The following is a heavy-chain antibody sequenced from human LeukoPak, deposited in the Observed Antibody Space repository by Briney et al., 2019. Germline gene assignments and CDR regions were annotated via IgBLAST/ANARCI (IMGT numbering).Heavy chain of an antibody. Sequence: GGSLRLSCAASGFTFDDYAMHWVRQAPGKGLEWVSGISWNSGSIGYADSVKGRFTISRDNAKNSLYLQMNSLRAEDTALYYCAKGSGYCSSTTCYVYGVDVWGQGTTVTVSS. CDR3: AKGSGYCSSTTCYVYGVDV. D-gene: IGHD2-2*01. CDR1: GFTFDDYA. J-gene: IGHJ6*02. CDR2: ISWNSGSI. V-gene: IGHV3-9*01.